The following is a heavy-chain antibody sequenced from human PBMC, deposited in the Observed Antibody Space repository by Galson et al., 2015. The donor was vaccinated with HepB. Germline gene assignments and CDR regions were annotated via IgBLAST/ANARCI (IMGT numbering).Heavy chain of an antibody. J-gene: IGHJ3*02. Sequence: SVKVSCKASGYTLTSYAINWIRQAPGQGLEWMGWINTNTGNPTYTQGFTGRFVFSLDTSVSTAYLQISTLKAEDTAVYYCASDILTGSYPFDIWGQGTMVTVSS. D-gene: IGHD3-9*01. CDR3: ASDILTGSYPFDI. CDR2: INTNTGNP. CDR1: GYTLTSYA. V-gene: IGHV7-4-1*02.